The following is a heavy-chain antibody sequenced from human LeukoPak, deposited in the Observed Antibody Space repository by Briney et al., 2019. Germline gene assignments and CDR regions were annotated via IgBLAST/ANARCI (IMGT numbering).Heavy chain of an antibody. Sequence: GASVKVSCKASVDTFTGSFMHWVRQAPGQGLEWMGWINSNTGGTKFAQKFQGRVTMTRDTSISTAYMELSSLRSDDTAVYYCARADPVGYWGQGTQVTVSS. V-gene: IGHV1-2*02. CDR1: VDTFTGSF. CDR2: INSNTGGT. CDR3: ARADPVGY. J-gene: IGHJ4*02.